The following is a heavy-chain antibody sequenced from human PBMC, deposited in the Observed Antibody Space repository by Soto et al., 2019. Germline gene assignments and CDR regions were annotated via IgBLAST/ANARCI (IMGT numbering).Heavy chain of an antibody. Sequence: SETLSLTCAVSGGSISSSNWWSWVRQPPGRGLEWIGEIYHSGSTNYNPSLKSRVTISVDKSKNQFSLKLSSVTAADTAVYYCARDPADYYYDSSGYTPHAFDIWGQGTMVTFSS. V-gene: IGHV4-4*02. D-gene: IGHD3-22*01. CDR1: GGSISSSNW. CDR2: IYHSGST. J-gene: IGHJ3*02. CDR3: ARDPADYYYDSSGYTPHAFDI.